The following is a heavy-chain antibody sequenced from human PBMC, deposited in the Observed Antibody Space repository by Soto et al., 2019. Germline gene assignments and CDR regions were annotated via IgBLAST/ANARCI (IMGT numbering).Heavy chain of an antibody. CDR2: IYDSGRT. Sequence: SETLSLTCIVSGESISSSSYYWGWIREPPVKGLEWIGSIYDSGRTYYNPSFKRRFTRSIDTSKNQFSLKLSSVTATDTAVYYCARQRITAVTQAYFDYWGQGALVTVSS. J-gene: IGHJ4*02. CDR3: ARQRITAVTQAYFDY. V-gene: IGHV4-39*01. CDR1: GESISSSSYY. D-gene: IGHD4-17*01.